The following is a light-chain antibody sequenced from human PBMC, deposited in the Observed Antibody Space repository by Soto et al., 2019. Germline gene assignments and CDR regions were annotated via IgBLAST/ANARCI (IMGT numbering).Light chain of an antibody. CDR2: GAS. J-gene: IGKJ1*01. CDR1: QGIGNA. V-gene: IGKV1-6*01. Sequence: AIQMTQSPSSRSASVGDRVTISCRASQGIGNALGWYQQKPGKPPKVLVYGASNLQSGVPPRFSGSGSGTDFALAISSLQAEDAATYYCLQDINYPWTCGQGTKVDIK. CDR3: LQDINYPWT.